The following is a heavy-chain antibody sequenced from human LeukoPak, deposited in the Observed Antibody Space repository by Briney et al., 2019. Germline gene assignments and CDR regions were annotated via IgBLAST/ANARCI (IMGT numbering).Heavy chain of an antibody. CDR1: GGTFISCA. V-gene: IGHV1-69*13. CDR2: IIPIFGTA. D-gene: IGHD5-18*01. J-gene: IGHJ4*02. Sequence: ASVKVSCKASGGTFISCAISWVRQAPGQGLEWMGGIIPIFGTANYAQKFQGRVTITADESTSTAYMELSSLRSEDTAVYYCARVPGYSYDPPFDYWGQGTLVTVSS. CDR3: ARVPGYSYDPPFDY.